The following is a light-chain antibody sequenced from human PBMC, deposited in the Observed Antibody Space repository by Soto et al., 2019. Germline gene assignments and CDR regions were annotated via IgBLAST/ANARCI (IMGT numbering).Light chain of an antibody. CDR1: QSISTY. V-gene: IGKV1-39*01. CDR2: AAS. CDR3: QQSYSTPWT. J-gene: IGKJ1*01. Sequence: DIQMTQSPSSLSAFVGDRVTITCRASQSISTYLNWYQQKPGRAPKLLMYAASSLESGVPSRFSGSGSGTDFTLTISSLQPEDFATYYCQQSYSTPWTFGQGTKVE.